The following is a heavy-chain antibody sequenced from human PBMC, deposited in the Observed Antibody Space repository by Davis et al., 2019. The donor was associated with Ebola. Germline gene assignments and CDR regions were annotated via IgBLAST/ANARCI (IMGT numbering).Heavy chain of an antibody. CDR2: IRSKANSYAT. Sequence: GGSLRLSCAASGFTFSGSAMHWVRQASGKGLEWVGRIRSKANSYATAYAASVKGRFTISRDNSKNTLYLQMNSLRAEDTAVYYCAREAGDYVLYYYGMDVWGQGTTVTVSS. CDR3: AREAGDYVLYYYGMDV. V-gene: IGHV3-73*01. J-gene: IGHJ6*02. CDR1: GFTFSGSA. D-gene: IGHD4-17*01.